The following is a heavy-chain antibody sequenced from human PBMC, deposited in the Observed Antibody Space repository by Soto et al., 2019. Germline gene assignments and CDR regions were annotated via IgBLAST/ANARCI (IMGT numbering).Heavy chain of an antibody. Sequence: ASVKVSCKASGYTFTSYGISWVRQAPGQGLEWMGWISAYNGNTNYAQKLQGRVTMTTDTSTSTAYMELRSLRSDDTAVYYCARRSSSSWYSYFDYWGQGTLVTVSS. D-gene: IGHD6-13*01. CDR2: ISAYNGNT. CDR1: GYTFTSYG. V-gene: IGHV1-18*01. J-gene: IGHJ4*02. CDR3: ARRSSSSWYSYFDY.